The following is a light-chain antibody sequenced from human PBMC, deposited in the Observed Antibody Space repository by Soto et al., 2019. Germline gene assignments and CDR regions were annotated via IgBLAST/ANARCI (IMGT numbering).Light chain of an antibody. J-gene: IGKJ1*01. Sequence: DIQMTQSPSTLSASVGDRVAITFRASQSISSWLAWYQQNTGRPPNILIYDVSSLESGVPSRFSGSGSGTEFTLTIYNLQPDDFATYYCQQYDSYPQTFGQGTKVDIK. CDR3: QQYDSYPQT. V-gene: IGKV1-5*01. CDR1: QSISSW. CDR2: DVS.